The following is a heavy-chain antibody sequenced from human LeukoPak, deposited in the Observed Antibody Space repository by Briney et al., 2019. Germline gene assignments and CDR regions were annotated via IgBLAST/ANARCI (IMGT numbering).Heavy chain of an antibody. V-gene: IGHV4-39*01. CDR2: IYYSGST. J-gene: IGHJ5*02. CDR1: GGSISSSSYY. CDR3: ARHRGGSYEDWFDP. Sequence: SETLSLTCTVSGGSISSSSYYWGWIRQPPGKGLEWIGSIYYSGSTYYNPSLKSRVTISVDTSKNQFSLKLSSVTAADTAVYYCARHRGGSYEDWFDPWGQGTLVTVSS. D-gene: IGHD1-26*01.